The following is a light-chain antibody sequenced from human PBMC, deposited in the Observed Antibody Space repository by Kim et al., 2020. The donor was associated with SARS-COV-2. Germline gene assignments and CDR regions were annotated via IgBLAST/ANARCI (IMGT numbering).Light chain of an antibody. CDR2: DAS. CDR3: QQFNRYLGT. J-gene: IGKJ2*01. V-gene: IGKV1-13*02. Sequence: SASVGDRVTITCRASQGISSALVWYQQKPGKAPNLLIYDASSLESGVPSRFSGSGSGTEFTLTISSLQPEDFATYYCQQFNRYLGTFGQGTKLEI. CDR1: QGISSA.